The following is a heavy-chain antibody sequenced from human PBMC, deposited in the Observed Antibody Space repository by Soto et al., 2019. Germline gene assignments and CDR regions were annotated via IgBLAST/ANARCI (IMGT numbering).Heavy chain of an antibody. CDR3: AREGYDYVWGSYRPFDF. Sequence: QVQLQESGLGLVKPSGTLCLTCAVSGGSISSSNWWSWVRQPPGKELEWIGEIYHSGSTNYNPSLKSRVTISVDKSKNQFSLKLSSVTAADTAVYYCAREGYDYVWGSYRPFDFWGQGTLVTVSS. J-gene: IGHJ4*02. V-gene: IGHV4-4*02. CDR1: GGSISSSNW. D-gene: IGHD3-16*02. CDR2: IYHSGST.